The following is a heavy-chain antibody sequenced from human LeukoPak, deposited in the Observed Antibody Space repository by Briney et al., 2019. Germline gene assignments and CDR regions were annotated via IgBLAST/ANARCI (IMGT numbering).Heavy chain of an antibody. CDR3: AGGTTVTTLGGY. D-gene: IGHD4-17*01. Sequence: GGSLRLSCAASGFTVSSNYMSWVRQAPGKGLEWVSVIYSGGSTYYADSVKGRFTISRDNSKHTLYLQMNSLRAEDTAVYYCAGGTTVTTLGGYWGQGTLVTVSS. CDR1: GFTVSSNY. CDR2: IYSGGST. V-gene: IGHV3-66*01. J-gene: IGHJ4*02.